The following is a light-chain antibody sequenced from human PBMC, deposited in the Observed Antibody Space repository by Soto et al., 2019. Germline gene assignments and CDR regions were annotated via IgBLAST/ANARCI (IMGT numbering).Light chain of an antibody. CDR2: DAS. J-gene: IGKJ4*01. Sequence: VLTQSPGTLSLSPGERATLSCRASQTVRNNYLAWYQQKPGQAPRLLIYDASSRATGIPDRFSGGGSGTDFTLTISRLEPEDFAVYYCQQLSSYPLTVGGGTKVDSK. V-gene: IGKV3-20*01. CDR3: QQLSSYPLT. CDR1: QTVRNNY.